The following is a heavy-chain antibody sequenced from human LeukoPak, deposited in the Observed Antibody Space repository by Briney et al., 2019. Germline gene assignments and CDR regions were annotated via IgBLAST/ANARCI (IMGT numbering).Heavy chain of an antibody. CDR3: ARDGHYDILTGYFQD. CDR1: GFTFSSYS. Sequence: HSGGSLRLSCAASGFTFSSYSMNWVRQAPGKGLEWVSYITNSGTTIYYADSVKGRFTISRDNAKNSLYLQMNSLRAEDTAVYYCARDGHYDILTGYFQDWGQGTLDTVSS. CDR2: ITNSGTTI. D-gene: IGHD3-9*01. J-gene: IGHJ1*01. V-gene: IGHV3-48*04.